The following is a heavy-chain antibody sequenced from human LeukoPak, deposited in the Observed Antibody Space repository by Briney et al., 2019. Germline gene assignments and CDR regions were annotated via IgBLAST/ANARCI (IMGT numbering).Heavy chain of an antibody. V-gene: IGHV3-23*01. CDR2: ISGSGGST. Sequence: PGGSLRLSCAASGFTFSSYAMSWVRQAPGKGLEWVSAISGSGGSTYYADSVKGRYTISRDNSKNTLYLQMNSLRAEDTAVYYCAKGLTTVTKGLGMDVWGKGTTVTVSS. J-gene: IGHJ6*03. D-gene: IGHD4-17*01. CDR1: GFTFSSYA. CDR3: AKGLTTVTKGLGMDV.